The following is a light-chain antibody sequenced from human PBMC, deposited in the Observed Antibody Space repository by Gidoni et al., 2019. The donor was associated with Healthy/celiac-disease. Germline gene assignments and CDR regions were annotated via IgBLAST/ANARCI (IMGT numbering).Light chain of an antibody. J-gene: IGLJ2*01. CDR1: KLGDKY. CDR3: QAWDSSVV. V-gene: IGLV3-1*01. Sequence: SYELTQPPSVSVSPGQTASITCPGDKLGDKYACWYQQKPGQSPVLVIYQDSKRPSGIPERSSGSNSGNTATLTISGTQAMDEADYYCQAWDSSVVFGGGTKLTVL. CDR2: QDS.